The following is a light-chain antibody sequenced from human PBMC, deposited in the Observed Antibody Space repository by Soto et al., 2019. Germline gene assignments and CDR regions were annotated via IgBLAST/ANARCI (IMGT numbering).Light chain of an antibody. CDR3: QSYDSGQSTAI. CDR2: KSA. CDR1: YSNIGAGSD. V-gene: IGLV1-40*01. J-gene: IGLJ1*01. Sequence: QSVLTQPPSVSGAPGQRVTISCTGSYSNIGAGSDVHWYQQVLGAAPKLLIYKSAYRPSGVPDRFSGFKSGTSASLAITGLQAEDEADYYCQSYDSGQSTAIFGTGTKLTVL.